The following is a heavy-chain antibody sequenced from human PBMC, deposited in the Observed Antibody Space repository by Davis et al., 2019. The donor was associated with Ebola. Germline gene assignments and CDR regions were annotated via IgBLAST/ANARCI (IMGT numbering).Heavy chain of an antibody. J-gene: IGHJ4*02. CDR2: INHSGST. CDR3: ARVASYSDYFDY. V-gene: IGHV4-34*01. D-gene: IGHD1-26*01. Sequence: SETLSLTCAVYGGSFSGYYWSWIRQPPGKGLEWIGEINHSGSTNYNPSLKSRVTISVDTSKTQFSLKLSSVTAADTAVYYCARVASYSDYFDYWGLGTLVTVSS. CDR1: GGSFSGYY.